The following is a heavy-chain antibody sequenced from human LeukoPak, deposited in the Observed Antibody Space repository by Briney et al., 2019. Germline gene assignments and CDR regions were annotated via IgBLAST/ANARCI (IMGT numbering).Heavy chain of an antibody. CDR2: IDQSGGRN. J-gene: IGHJ3*02. V-gene: IGHV3-7*05. CDR1: GFTFSRFW. CDR3: ARDVEGGTFDI. D-gene: IGHD3-16*01. Sequence: GGSLRLSCAASGFTFSRFWMIWVRQAPGRGLEWVANIDQSGGRNNYVDSVEGRFTISRDNAKNSLFLEMSSLRADDTAVYFCARDVEGGTFDIWGQGTTVTVSS.